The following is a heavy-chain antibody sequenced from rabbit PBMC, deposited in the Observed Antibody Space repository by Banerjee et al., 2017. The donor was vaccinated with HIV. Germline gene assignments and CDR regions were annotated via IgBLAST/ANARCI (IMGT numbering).Heavy chain of an antibody. J-gene: IGHJ3*01. D-gene: IGHD1-1*01. Sequence: QPLEESGGGLVQPGASLTLTCTASGFSFSSYYYMCWVRQAPGKGLEWIACIYNGDGRTYYASWVNGRFTGSKTSSTTVTLQMTSLTAADTATYFCARAPYSDVWYYDLWGQGTLVTVS. CDR3: ARAPYSDVWYYDL. V-gene: IGHV1S40*01. CDR2: IYNGDGRT. CDR1: GFSFSSYYY.